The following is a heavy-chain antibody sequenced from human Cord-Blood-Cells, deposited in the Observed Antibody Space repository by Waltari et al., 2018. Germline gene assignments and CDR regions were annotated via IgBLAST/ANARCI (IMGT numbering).Heavy chain of an antibody. Sequence: QLQLQESGPGLVKPSETLSLTCTVSGGSISSSSYYWGWIRQPPGKGLEWVGGIYYSGSTYYNPSLKSRVTISVDTSKNQFSLKLSSVTAADTAVYYCARILWFGELLDDYWGQGTLVTVSS. CDR3: ARILWFGELLDDY. J-gene: IGHJ4*02. D-gene: IGHD3-10*01. CDR2: IYYSGST. V-gene: IGHV4-39*01. CDR1: GGSISSSSYY.